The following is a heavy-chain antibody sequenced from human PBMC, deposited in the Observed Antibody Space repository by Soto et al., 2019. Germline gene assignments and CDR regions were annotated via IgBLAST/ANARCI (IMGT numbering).Heavy chain of an antibody. CDR3: ARHRHPRGTVGATSPLDP. CDR2: NYSGGST. D-gene: IGHD1-26*01. CDR1: GFSVSSNY. V-gene: IGHV3-53*01. J-gene: IGHJ5*02. Sequence: GGSLRLSCAISGFSVSSNYLSWVRQAPGKGLEWVSVNYSGGSTYYADSVQGRFTISRDKSNNTLYLQMRRVRAEDTAVYFCARHRHPRGTVGATSPLDPWGQGTQVTVSS.